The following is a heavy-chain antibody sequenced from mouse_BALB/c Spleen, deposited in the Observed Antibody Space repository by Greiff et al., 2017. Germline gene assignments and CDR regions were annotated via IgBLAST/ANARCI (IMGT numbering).Heavy chain of an antibody. Sequence: QVQLQQSGAELAKPGASVTMSCTASGYTFTSYWMHWVHQRPGQGLEWIGYINPSTGYTEYNQKFKDKATLTEDKSTSTVYMQLSGLTSEDSAVYYCARARNYLPHYYAMDYWGQGTSVTVSS. D-gene: IGHD5-5*01. J-gene: IGHJ4*01. CDR2: INPSTGYT. CDR3: ARARNYLPHYYAMDY. CDR1: GYTFTSYW. V-gene: IGHV1-7*01.